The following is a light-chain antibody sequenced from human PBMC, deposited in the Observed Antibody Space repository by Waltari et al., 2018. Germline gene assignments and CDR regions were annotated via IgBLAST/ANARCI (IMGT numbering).Light chain of an antibody. V-gene: IGKV1-5*03. Sequence: DIQLTHTPSTLSASVGDRVTITCRASQNIKIWLPWYQQKPGKAPNLLIYKASSLQSGVPSRFSGSGSGTEFALTINSLQPDDFATYYCQQYDTYPGTFGHGTKVEIK. CDR1: QNIKIW. CDR2: KAS. J-gene: IGKJ1*01. CDR3: QQYDTYPGT.